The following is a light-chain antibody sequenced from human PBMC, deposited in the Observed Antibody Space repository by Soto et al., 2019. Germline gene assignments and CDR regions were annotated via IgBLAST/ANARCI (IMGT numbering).Light chain of an antibody. Sequence: EIVLTQSPATLSLSPGDRVTLSCRASQSVGSNLAWYQQKPGQAPRLLIYGASNRATGIAARFSGSGSGTDFTLTISRLEPEDFAVYFCQNRNNWPPDATFGQGTRLEIK. CDR1: QSVGSN. CDR3: QNRNNWPPDAT. CDR2: GAS. J-gene: IGKJ2*01. V-gene: IGKV3-11*01.